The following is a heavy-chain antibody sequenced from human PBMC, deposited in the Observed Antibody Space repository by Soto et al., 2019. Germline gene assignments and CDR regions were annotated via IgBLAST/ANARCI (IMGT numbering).Heavy chain of an antibody. CDR3: VAGNCIDSGRLTPLPD. D-gene: IGHD2-21*01. V-gene: IGHV1-58*01. J-gene: IGHJ1*01. CDR1: RFTFSSFA. CDR2: IIVGSGNT. Sequence: SVKVSCKASRFTFSSFAVQWVRQARGQRLEWIGWIIVGSGNTNYAQKYQERVTFTRDMSTSTAYMELSSLRSEDTAIYYCVAGNCIDSGRLTPLPDWGQGTLVTVSS.